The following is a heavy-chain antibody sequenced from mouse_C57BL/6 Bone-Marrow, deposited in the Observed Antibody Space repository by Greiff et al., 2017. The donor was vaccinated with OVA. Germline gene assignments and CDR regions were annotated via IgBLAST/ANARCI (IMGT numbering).Heavy chain of an antibody. CDR1: EYEFPSHD. J-gene: IGHJ3*01. Sequence: EVKLQESGGGLVQPGESLKLSCESNEYEFPSHDMSWVRKTPEQRLELVAAINSDGGSTYYPDTMERRFSISRDNTKKTLYLQMSSLRSEDTALYYCARHRSNYDFAYWGQGTLVTVSA. CDR2: INSDGGST. D-gene: IGHD2-5*01. V-gene: IGHV5-2*01. CDR3: ARHRSNYDFAY.